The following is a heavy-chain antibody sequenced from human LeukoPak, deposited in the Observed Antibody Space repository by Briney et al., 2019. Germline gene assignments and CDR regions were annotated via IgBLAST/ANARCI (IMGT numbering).Heavy chain of an antibody. D-gene: IGHD3-22*01. CDR1: GGSISSSSYY. J-gene: IGHJ4*02. V-gene: IGHV3-23*01. CDR2: ISGSGGST. Sequence: ETLSLTCTVSGGSISSSSYYWGWIRQAPGKGLEWVSAISGSGGSTYYADSVKGRFTISRDNSKSTLYLQMNSLRAEDTAVYYCAKDLVMIVGSGFDYWGQGTLVTVSS. CDR3: AKDLVMIVGSGFDY.